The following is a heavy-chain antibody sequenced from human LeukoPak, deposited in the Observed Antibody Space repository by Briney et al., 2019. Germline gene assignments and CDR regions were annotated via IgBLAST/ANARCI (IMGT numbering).Heavy chain of an antibody. D-gene: IGHD6-13*01. V-gene: IGHV4-30-2*01. CDR1: GGSISSGGYY. Sequence: SETLSLTCTVSGGSISSGGYYWSWIRQPPGKGLEWIGYIYHSGSTYYNPSLKSRVTISVDRSKNQFSLKLSSVTAADTAVYYYARDGLAAAASPFDYWGQGTLVTVSS. J-gene: IGHJ4*02. CDR2: IYHSGST. CDR3: ARDGLAAAASPFDY.